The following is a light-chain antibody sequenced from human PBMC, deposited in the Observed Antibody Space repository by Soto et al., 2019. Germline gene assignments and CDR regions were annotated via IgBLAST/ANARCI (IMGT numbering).Light chain of an antibody. Sequence: TQSPANRAILSCRTSKRVSSYLAWYQQKPGQAPRLLIYDAYHRATGIPARFSGSGSGTEFTLTIRRLQSEDFAVYYCQQYHNWPPITFGQGTRLEIK. CDR3: QQYHNWPPIT. V-gene: IGKV3D-15*01. J-gene: IGKJ5*01. CDR2: DAY. CDR1: KRVSSY.